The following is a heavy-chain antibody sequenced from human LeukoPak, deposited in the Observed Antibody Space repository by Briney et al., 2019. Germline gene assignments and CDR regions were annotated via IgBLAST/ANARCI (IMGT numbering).Heavy chain of an antibody. D-gene: IGHD3-10*01. V-gene: IGHV4-59*01. CDR2: TYYSETT. CDR3: ARTSSGYYGSGSYYWNYYYYYMDV. J-gene: IGHJ6*03. CDR1: SGSISSYY. Sequence: PSETLSLTCTVSSGSISSYYWSWLRPPTGKELKWIGYTYYSETTNYNPSRKSRVNISVDTSKNQFSLKLSSVTAADTAVYYCARTSSGYYGSGSYYWNYYYYYMDVWGKGTTVTVSS.